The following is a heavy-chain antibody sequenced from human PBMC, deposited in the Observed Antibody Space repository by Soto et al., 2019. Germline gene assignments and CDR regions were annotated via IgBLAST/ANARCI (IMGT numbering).Heavy chain of an antibody. CDR2: IKEDGSEK. V-gene: IGHV3-7*01. CDR1: GFTFSNFW. Sequence: EVQLVESGGGLVQPGESLRLSCAASGFTFSNFWMTWVRQAPGKGLEWVANIKEDGSEKNYVDSVKGRLTISRDNAKNSLYLQMNSLRAEDTAVYYCAREPVDFDYWGQGTLVTVSS. J-gene: IGHJ4*02. CDR3: AREPVDFDY.